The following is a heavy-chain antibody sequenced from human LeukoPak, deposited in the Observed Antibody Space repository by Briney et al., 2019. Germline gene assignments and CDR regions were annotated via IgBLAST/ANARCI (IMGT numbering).Heavy chain of an antibody. V-gene: IGHV3-30*18. CDR2: ISYDGSNK. CDR1: GFTFSSYG. Sequence: PGGSLRLSCAASGFTFSSYGMHWVRQAPGKGLEWEAVISYDGSNKYYADSVKGRFTISRDNSKNTLYLQMNSLRAEDTAVYYCAKGDGSYYYYYGMDVWGQGTTVIVSS. D-gene: IGHD1-26*01. J-gene: IGHJ6*02. CDR3: AKGDGSYYYYYGMDV.